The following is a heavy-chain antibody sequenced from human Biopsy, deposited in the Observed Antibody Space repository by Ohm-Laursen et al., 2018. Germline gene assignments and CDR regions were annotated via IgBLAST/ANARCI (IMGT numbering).Heavy chain of an antibody. J-gene: IGHJ4*02. V-gene: IGHV1-18*01. Sequence: GATVKISCKASGYPFITYGISWVRQAPGQGLEWMGWISAYNGHTKFARKFQDRVTMTTDTSTTTAYMDLRSLRSGDTAVYYCARDPHGEGRDYGSYFDYWGQGTLVTVSS. CDR3: ARDPHGEGRDYGSYFDY. D-gene: IGHD4-17*01. CDR2: ISAYNGHT. CDR1: GYPFITYG.